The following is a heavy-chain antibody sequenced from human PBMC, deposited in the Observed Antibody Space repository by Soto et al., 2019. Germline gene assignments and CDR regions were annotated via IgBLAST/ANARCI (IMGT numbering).Heavy chain of an antibody. Sequence: EVQLLESGGGLVQPEGSLRLSCEASGFTFSSYAMSWVRQAPGKGLEWVSGISGGGSTTYYADSVKGRFTISRDNSKNTLYLQVNSLIAEDTAVYYCARDQAAGGTISRYFQDWGQGTLVTVSS. J-gene: IGHJ1*01. CDR1: GFTFSSYA. V-gene: IGHV3-23*01. CDR3: ARDQAAGGTISRYFQD. CDR2: ISGGGSTT. D-gene: IGHD6-13*01.